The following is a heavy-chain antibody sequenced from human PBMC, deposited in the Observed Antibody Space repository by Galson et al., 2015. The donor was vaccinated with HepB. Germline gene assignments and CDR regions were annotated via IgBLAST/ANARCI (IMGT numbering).Heavy chain of an antibody. J-gene: IGHJ6*02. Sequence: SLRLSCAASGFTVSSNYMSWVRQAPGKGLEWVSVIYSGGSTYYADSVKGRFTISRDNSKNTLYLQMNSLRAEDTAVYYCARGPNSGYDYWRGTYGMDVWGQGTTVTVSS. D-gene: IGHD5-12*01. V-gene: IGHV3-66*01. CDR2: IYSGGST. CDR3: ARGPNSGYDYWRGTYGMDV. CDR1: GFTVSSNY.